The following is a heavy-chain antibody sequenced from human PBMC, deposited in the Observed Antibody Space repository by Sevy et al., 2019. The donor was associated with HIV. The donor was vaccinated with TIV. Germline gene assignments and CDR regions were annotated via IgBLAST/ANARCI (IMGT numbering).Heavy chain of an antibody. V-gene: IGHV1-69*06. CDR1: GGTFSSYA. CDR2: IIPIFGTA. Sequence: ASVKVSCKASGGTFSSYAISWVRQAPGQGLEWMGGIIPIFGTAKYAQKFQGRVTITAAKSTSTAYMELTSLRPEDTAVYYCARGTYYDSSGLPFYYYYYYMDVWGKGTTVTVSS. J-gene: IGHJ6*03. D-gene: IGHD3-22*01. CDR3: ARGTYYDSSGLPFYYYYYYMDV.